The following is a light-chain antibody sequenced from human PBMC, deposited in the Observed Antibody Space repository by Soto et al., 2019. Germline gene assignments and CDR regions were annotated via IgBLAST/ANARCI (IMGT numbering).Light chain of an antibody. V-gene: IGKV3-20*01. CDR2: GAS. CDR3: QQYGSSPRT. CDR1: QSVSSSY. J-gene: IGKJ1*01. Sequence: EIVLTQSPGTLSLSPGERATLSCRASQSVSSSYLAWYQQKPGQAPRLLMCGASSRATGVPDRFSGSGSGTDFTLTISRLEPEDFAVYYCQQYGSSPRTFGQGTKVDIK.